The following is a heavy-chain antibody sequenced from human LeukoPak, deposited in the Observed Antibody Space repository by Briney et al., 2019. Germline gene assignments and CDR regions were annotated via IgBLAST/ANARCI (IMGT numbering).Heavy chain of an antibody. D-gene: IGHD3-22*01. J-gene: IGHJ5*02. V-gene: IGHV4-59*08. CDR3: ARQDYDSSGYYPGYWFDP. CDR2: IYYSGST. Sequence: SETLSLTCTVSGGSISSYYWSWIRQPPGEGLEWIGYIYYSGSTNYNPSLKSRVTISVDTSKNQYSLKLSSVTAADTAVYYCARQDYDSSGYYPGYWFDPWGQGTLVTVSS. CDR1: GGSISSYY.